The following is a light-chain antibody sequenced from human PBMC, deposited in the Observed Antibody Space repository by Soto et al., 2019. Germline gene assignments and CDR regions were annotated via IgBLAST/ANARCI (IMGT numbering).Light chain of an antibody. J-gene: IGKJ5*01. CDR1: QSIRSN. Sequence: EIVMTQSPATLSVSPGDRATLSCRASQSIRSNLARYQQKPGQAPRLLIYGASTRAPGIPARFSGSGPGTEFTLTINSLQSEDFAVYYCQEYNKWPPITFGQGTRLEIK. V-gene: IGKV3-15*01. CDR3: QEYNKWPPIT. CDR2: GAS.